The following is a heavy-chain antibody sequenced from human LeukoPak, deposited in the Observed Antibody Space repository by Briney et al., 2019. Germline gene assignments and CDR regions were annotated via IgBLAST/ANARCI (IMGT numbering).Heavy chain of an antibody. CDR1: GFSFSDYA. D-gene: IGHD6-19*01. V-gene: IGHV3-30*04. J-gene: IGHJ5*02. CDR3: SMDLRTAVADWFDP. CDR2: ISYDGSNK. Sequence: GGSLRLSCAASGFSFSDYAMHWVRQALGKGLEWVAVISYDGSNKYYIDSVKGRFTISRDNSKNALSLQMNSLRAEDTAVYYCSMDLRTAVADWFDPWGQGTLVTVSS.